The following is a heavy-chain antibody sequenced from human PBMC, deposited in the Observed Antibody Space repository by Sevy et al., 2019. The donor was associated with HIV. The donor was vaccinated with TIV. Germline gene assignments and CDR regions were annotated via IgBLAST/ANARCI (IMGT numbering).Heavy chain of an antibody. Sequence: GGSLRLSFAASGFIVSYYAIHWVRQAPGKGLEWVAVISYDGNNKYYGDSVKGRFTISRDNAKNTLFLQMNSLRPEDTAVYYCARDFYEFGDPRGLDSWGQGTLVTVSS. CDR2: ISYDGNNK. V-gene: IGHV3-30-3*01. J-gene: IGHJ4*02. CDR1: GFIVSYYA. D-gene: IGHD4-17*01. CDR3: ARDFYEFGDPRGLDS.